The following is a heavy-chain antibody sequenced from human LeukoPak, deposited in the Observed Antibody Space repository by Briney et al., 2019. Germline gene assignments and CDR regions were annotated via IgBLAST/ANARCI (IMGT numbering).Heavy chain of an antibody. V-gene: IGHV1-18*01. J-gene: IGHJ4*02. CDR3: ARVTTYDFWSGYYPTPFDY. D-gene: IGHD3-3*01. CDR2: ISAYNGNT. Sequence: ASVKVSCEASGYTFTSYGISWVRQAPGQGLEWMGWISAYNGNTNYAQKLQGRVTMTTDTSTSTAYMELRSLRSDDTAVYYCARVTTYDFWSGYYPTPFDYWGQGTLVTVSS. CDR1: GYTFTSYG.